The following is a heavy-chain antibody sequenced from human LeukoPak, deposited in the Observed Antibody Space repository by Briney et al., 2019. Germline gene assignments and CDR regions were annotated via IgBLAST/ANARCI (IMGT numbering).Heavy chain of an antibody. CDR1: GGSISSSNW. CDR3: ARHPKGGPISMVRGVRAKGYYFDY. CDR2: IYHSGNT. J-gene: IGHJ4*02. V-gene: IGHV4-4*02. D-gene: IGHD3-10*01. Sequence: PSGTLSLTCAVSGGSISSSNWWSWVRQPPGKGLEWIGEIYHSGNTNYNPSLKSRVTISVDTSKNQFSLKLSSVTAADTAVYYCARHPKGGPISMVRGVRAKGYYFDYWGQGTLVTVSS.